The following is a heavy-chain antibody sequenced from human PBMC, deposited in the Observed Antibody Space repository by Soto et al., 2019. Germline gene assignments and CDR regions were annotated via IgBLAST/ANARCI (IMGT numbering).Heavy chain of an antibody. CDR2: IYSGGST. Sequence: GGSLRLSCAASGFTVSSNYMSWVRQAPGKGLEWVSFIYSGGSTYYADSVKGRFTISRDNPKNTLYLQMNSLRAEDTAVYYCGSSSAGNEGAFDIWGQGTMVTV. CDR3: GSSSAGNEGAFDI. J-gene: IGHJ3*02. V-gene: IGHV3-66*01. D-gene: IGHD1-1*01. CDR1: GFTVSSNY.